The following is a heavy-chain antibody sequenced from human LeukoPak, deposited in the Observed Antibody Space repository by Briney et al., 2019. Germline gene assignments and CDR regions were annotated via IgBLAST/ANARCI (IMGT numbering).Heavy chain of an antibody. CDR1: IVSIKNYY. CDR2: IYYTGST. V-gene: IGHV4-59*01. CDR3: ASSRGPSSSWSFDS. J-gene: IGHJ4*02. Sequence: PSETLSLTCSFSIVSIKNYYWNWIRQSPGKGLQWIGYIYYTGSTDYNFSLKSRVTISLDTSENQFSLRLNSVTAADSAVYFCASSRGPSSSWSFDSWGQRILVTVSS. D-gene: IGHD6-13*01.